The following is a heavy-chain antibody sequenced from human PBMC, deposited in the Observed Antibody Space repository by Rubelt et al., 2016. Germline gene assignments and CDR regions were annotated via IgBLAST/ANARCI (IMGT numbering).Heavy chain of an antibody. CDR1: GYTFTSYG. CDR3: VGGEPADY. V-gene: IGHV1-18*01. Sequence: QVQLVQSGAEVKKPGASVKVSCKASGYTFTSYGISWVRQAPGQGLEWMGWISAYNGNTNDAQKRQGRFPMTPDTSTSTAYIELRSLGSDDTAVYYCVGGEPADYWGQGTLVTVSS. D-gene: IGHD3-10*01. J-gene: IGHJ4*02. CDR2: ISAYNGNT.